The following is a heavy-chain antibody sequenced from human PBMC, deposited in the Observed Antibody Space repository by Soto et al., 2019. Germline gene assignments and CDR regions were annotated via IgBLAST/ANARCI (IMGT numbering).Heavy chain of an antibody. Sequence: ETLSLTCTVSGGSLSSSSYYWGGKRQPPAKGLEGIGTVYYSGSTYSHPSLKRRVTMSIDTSQNHFSLKLSFVTAADTAVYYCARHGPKDDLHNFDYWGQGTLVTVSS. V-gene: IGHV4-39*01. CDR2: VYYSGST. CDR1: GGSLSSSSYY. CDR3: ARHGPKDDLHNFDY. D-gene: IGHD1-1*01. J-gene: IGHJ4*02.